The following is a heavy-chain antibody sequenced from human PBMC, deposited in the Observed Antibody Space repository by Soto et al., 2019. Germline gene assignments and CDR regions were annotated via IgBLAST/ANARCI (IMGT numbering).Heavy chain of an antibody. CDR2: MNPNSGNT. V-gene: IGHV1-8*01. D-gene: IGHD4-4*01. Sequence: ASVKVSCKVSGYSFTTYDINWVRQAPGQGLEWMGWMNPNSGNTDYAQRFQGRVTMTRDTSINTAYMELSSLRSGDTAVYYCARGYTFPFDPWGQGTLVTSPQ. J-gene: IGHJ5*02. CDR3: ARGYTFPFDP. CDR1: GYSFTTYD.